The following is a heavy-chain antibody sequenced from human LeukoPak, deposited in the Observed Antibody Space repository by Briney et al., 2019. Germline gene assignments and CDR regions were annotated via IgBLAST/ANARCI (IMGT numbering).Heavy chain of an antibody. CDR2: IKQDGSDK. Sequence: PGGSLRLSCAASGFTFSFYWMSWVRHAPGKGLEWVANIKQDGSDKYYVDSVKGRFIISRDNSKNSLYLQMNSLRAEDTAFYFCARHSNKYDYDSSGHYRSFDCWGQGTLVSVSS. V-gene: IGHV3-7*01. CDR1: GFTFSFYW. CDR3: ARHSNKYDYDSSGHYRSFDC. J-gene: IGHJ4*02. D-gene: IGHD3-22*01.